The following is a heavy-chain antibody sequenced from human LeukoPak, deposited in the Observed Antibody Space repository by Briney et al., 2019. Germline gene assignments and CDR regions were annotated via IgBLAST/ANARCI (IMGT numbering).Heavy chain of an antibody. CDR3: AKPRGEEWLVGLYDAFDI. CDR1: GFTFSSYA. J-gene: IGHJ3*02. D-gene: IGHD6-19*01. V-gene: IGHV3-23*01. Sequence: PGGSLRLSCEASGFTFSSYAMSWVRQAPVRGLEWVAIVTNNGGATYYADSVKGRFTISRDNSKNTLYLQMNSLRAEDTAVFYCAKPRGEEWLVGLYDAFDIWGQGTMVTVSS. CDR2: VTNNGGAT.